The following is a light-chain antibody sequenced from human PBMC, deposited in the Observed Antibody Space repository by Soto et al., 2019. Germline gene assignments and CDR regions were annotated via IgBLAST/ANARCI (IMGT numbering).Light chain of an antibody. Sequence: QSALTQPASVSGSLGQSITISCTGTSSDVGGYNYVSWYQQYPGKAPKLMIYDVSNRPSGVSNRFSGSKSGNTASLTISGLQAEDESDYYCSSYTGSSTYVFGTGTKVTVL. CDR3: SSYTGSSTYV. CDR1: SSDVGGYNY. V-gene: IGLV2-14*01. J-gene: IGLJ1*01. CDR2: DVS.